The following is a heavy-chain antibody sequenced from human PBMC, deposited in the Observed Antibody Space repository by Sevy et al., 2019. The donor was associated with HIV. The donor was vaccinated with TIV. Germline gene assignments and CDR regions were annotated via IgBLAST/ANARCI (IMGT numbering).Heavy chain of an antibody. Sequence: SETLSLTCTVSGGSISSYYWSWIRQPPGKGLEWIGHIYYSGSTKYNPSLKSRVTISVDTSKNQFSLRLSSVTAADTAVYYCARLYSGSYFDYWGQGTLVTVSS. J-gene: IGHJ4*02. CDR3: ARLYSGSYFDY. D-gene: IGHD1-26*01. CDR2: IYYSGST. CDR1: GGSISSYY. V-gene: IGHV4-59*01.